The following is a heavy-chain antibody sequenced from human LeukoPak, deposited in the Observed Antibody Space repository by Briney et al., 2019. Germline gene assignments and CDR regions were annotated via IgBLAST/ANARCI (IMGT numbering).Heavy chain of an antibody. J-gene: IGHJ4*02. Sequence: GGSLRLSCAASGFTFRNYWMHWVRQAPGKGLVWVSRIESDGSSTTYADSVKGRFTISRDNAKNTLYLQMNSLRAEDTAKYYCARGGIAVTGTLRYDYWGQGTLVTASS. CDR1: GFTFRNYW. CDR3: ARGGIAVTGTLRYDY. V-gene: IGHV3-74*01. D-gene: IGHD6-19*01. CDR2: IESDGSST.